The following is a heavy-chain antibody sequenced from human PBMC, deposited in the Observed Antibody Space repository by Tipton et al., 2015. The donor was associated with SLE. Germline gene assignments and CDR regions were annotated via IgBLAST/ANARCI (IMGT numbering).Heavy chain of an antibody. CDR3: AKKRGQDY. V-gene: IGHV4-4*09. J-gene: IGHJ4*02. CDR2: ISTSGST. CDR1: GVSITSYY. Sequence: TLSLTCTLSGVSITSYYWSWIRQPPGKDLEWIGYISTSGSTNYNPSLKSRLTMSVDTSKNQFSLKLRSVTAADTAVYYCAKKRGQDYWGQGTPVTVSS.